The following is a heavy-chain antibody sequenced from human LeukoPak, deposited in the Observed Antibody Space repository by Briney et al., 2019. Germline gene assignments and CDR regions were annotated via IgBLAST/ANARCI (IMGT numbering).Heavy chain of an antibody. J-gene: IGHJ6*03. Sequence: SETLSLTCTVSGGSISSSSYYWGWIRQPPGKGLEWIGNIYHSGNTYYNSSLKSRVTISVDTSKNQFSLKLSSVTAADTAVYYCASGGPSDYYYYYMDVWGKGTTATISS. D-gene: IGHD2-15*01. CDR2: IYHSGNT. CDR3: ASGGPSDYYYYYMDV. CDR1: GGSISSSSYY. V-gene: IGHV4-39*01.